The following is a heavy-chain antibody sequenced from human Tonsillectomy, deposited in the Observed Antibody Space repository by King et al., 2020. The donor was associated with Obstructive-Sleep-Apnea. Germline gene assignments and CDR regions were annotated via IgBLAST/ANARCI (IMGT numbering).Heavy chain of an antibody. V-gene: IGHV4-38-2*02. D-gene: IGHD3-3*01. CDR3: ARRDITIFGVVSY. CDR1: GYSISSGYY. J-gene: IGHJ4*02. CDR2: IYHSGST. Sequence: QLQESGPGLVKPSETLSLTCTVSGYSISSGYYWGWIRQPPGKGLEWIGSIYHSGSTYYNPSLKSRVTISVDTSKNQFSLTLSSVTAADTAVYYCARRDITIFGVVSYWGQGTLVTVSS.